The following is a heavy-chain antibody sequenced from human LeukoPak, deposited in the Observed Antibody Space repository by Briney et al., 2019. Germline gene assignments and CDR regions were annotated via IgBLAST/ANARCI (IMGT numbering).Heavy chain of an antibody. J-gene: IGHJ4*02. Sequence: XXSCAXSXFTFSSXSMNWVRQAPGKGLEWVSSISSSSSYIYYADSVKGRFTISRDNAKNSLYLQMNSLRAEDTAVYYCARGYSYGYGYWGQGTLVTVSS. CDR2: ISSSSSYI. D-gene: IGHD5-18*01. V-gene: IGHV3-21*01. CDR3: ARGYSYGYGY. CDR1: XFTFSSXS.